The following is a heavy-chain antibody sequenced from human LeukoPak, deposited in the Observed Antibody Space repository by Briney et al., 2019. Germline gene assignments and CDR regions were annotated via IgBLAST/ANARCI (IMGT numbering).Heavy chain of an antibody. V-gene: IGHV1-2*02. CDR2: SGGT. J-gene: IGHJ4*02. CDR3: ARVGSGYDYDY. D-gene: IGHD5-12*01. Sequence: SGGTNYAQKFQGRVTMTRDTSISTAYMELSRLRSDDTAVYYCARVGSGYDYDYWGQGTLVTVSS.